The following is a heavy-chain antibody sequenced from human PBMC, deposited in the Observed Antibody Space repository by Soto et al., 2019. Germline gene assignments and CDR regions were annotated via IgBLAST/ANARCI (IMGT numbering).Heavy chain of an antibody. V-gene: IGHV4-39*01. J-gene: IGHJ5*02. D-gene: IGHD6-13*01. CDR2: IYYSGST. CDR1: GGSISSSSYY. Sequence: SETLSLTCTVSGGSISSSSYYWGWIRQPPGKGLEWIGSIYYSGSTYYNPSLKSRVTISVDTSKNQFSLKLSSVTAADTAVYYCARGIAAAGFWFDPWGQGTLVTVSS. CDR3: ARGIAAAGFWFDP.